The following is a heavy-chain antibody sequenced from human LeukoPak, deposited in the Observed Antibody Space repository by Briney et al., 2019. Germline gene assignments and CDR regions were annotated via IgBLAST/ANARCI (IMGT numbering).Heavy chain of an antibody. D-gene: IGHD4-17*01. CDR3: ATLYGDYNWYFDL. J-gene: IGHJ2*01. CDR1: GFTFSSYT. CDR2: ISASGGTT. V-gene: IGHV3-23*01. Sequence: GGSLRLSCAASGFTFSSYTMSWVRQAPGKGLQWVSTISASGGTTYYSDSVQGRFTVSRDNSKNTLYLQMNSLRAEDTAVYYCATLYGDYNWYFDLWGRGTLVTVSS.